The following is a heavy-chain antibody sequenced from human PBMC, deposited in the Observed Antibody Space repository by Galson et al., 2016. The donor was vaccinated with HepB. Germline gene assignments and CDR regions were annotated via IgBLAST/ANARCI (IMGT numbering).Heavy chain of an antibody. V-gene: IGHV3-21*01. D-gene: IGHD6-25*01. CDR3: TAAGVDY. CDR1: GLTVGTVS. Sequence: SLRLSCAVSGLTVGTVSMTWVRQAPGKGLEWVSSISATSVNIQYAESVRGRFTISRDNTKRSLYLQMKNLRVDDTAIYFCTAAGVDYWGQGIPVTVSS. CDR2: ISATSVNI. J-gene: IGHJ4*02.